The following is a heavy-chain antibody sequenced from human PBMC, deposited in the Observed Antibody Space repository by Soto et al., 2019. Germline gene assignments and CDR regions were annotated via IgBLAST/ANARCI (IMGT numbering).Heavy chain of an antibody. CDR1: GFNFGVFG. J-gene: IGHJ4*02. Sequence: GGSLRLSCAASGFNFGVFGMHWVRQAPGKGLEWLSVLSYEGSEEYYADSVRGRFTISRDNSKNTLFLQMDSLRADDTGVYYCALTRRSSLLEVAGPGFEYWGQGTLVTVSS. V-gene: IGHV3-30*03. CDR2: LSYEGSEE. D-gene: IGHD6-19*01. CDR3: ALTRRSSLLEVAGPGFEY.